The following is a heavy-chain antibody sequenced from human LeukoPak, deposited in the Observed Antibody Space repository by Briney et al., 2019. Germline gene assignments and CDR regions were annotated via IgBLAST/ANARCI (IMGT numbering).Heavy chain of an antibody. CDR3: VPGGLAVSGIDY. V-gene: IGHV3-7*01. D-gene: IGHD6-19*01. CDR1: GFTFNNYW. CDR2: ITPDGSDR. Sequence: GGSLRLSCAVSGFTFNNYWMSWVRQAPGKGLEWVANITPDGSDRYYVDSLKGRVTISRDNTKSSLYLQLNSLRAEDTAVYYCVPGGLAVSGIDYWGQGALVTVSS. J-gene: IGHJ4*02.